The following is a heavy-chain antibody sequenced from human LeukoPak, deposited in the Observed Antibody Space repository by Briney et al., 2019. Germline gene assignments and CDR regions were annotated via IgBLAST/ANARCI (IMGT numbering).Heavy chain of an antibody. CDR3: AKENCYGGACYPFDY. V-gene: IGHV3-53*01. J-gene: IGHJ4*02. D-gene: IGHD2-21*02. CDR2: IYSAGST. Sequence: GGSLRLSCTVSGFTVSSNSMSWVRQAPGKGLEWVSFIYSAGSTHYSDSVKGRFTISIDNSKNTLYLQMNSLRAEDTAVYYCAKENCYGGACYPFDYWGQGNLVTVSS. CDR1: GFTVSSNS.